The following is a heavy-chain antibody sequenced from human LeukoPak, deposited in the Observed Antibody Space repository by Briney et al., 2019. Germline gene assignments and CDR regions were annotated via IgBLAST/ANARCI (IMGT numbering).Heavy chain of an antibody. J-gene: IGHJ3*02. V-gene: IGHV5-51*01. CDR1: GYSFTSYW. CDR2: IYPGDSDT. CDR3: ARFRGITMVRGALDAFDI. D-gene: IGHD3-10*01. Sequence: GESLKISCKGSGYSFTSYWIGGARQMPGKGLEWMGIIYPGDSDTRYSPSFQGQVTISADKSISTAYLQWSSLKASDTAMYYCARFRGITMVRGALDAFDIWGQGTMVTVSS.